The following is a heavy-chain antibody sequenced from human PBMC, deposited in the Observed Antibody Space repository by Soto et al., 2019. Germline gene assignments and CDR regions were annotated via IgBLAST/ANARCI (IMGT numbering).Heavy chain of an antibody. V-gene: IGHV3-9*01. CDR3: AASRGFDSSGYSGYYYGMDV. CDR1: GFTFDDYA. D-gene: IGHD3-22*01. J-gene: IGHJ6*02. CDR2: ITWNSDEI. Sequence: EVQLVESGGGLVQPGRSLRLSCAASGFTFDDYAMHWVRQRPGRGLEWVSGITWNSDEIGYPDSVKGRFSISRDNAKKYLYQQMNSLRPDNTALYYCAASRGFDSSGYSGYYYGMDVWGQGTTVTVSS.